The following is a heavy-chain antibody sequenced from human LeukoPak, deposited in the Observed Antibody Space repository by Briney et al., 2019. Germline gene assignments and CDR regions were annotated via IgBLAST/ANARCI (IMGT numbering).Heavy chain of an antibody. CDR1: GFTFSSHW. CDR2: IKQDGSEK. D-gene: IGHD1-7*01. V-gene: IGHV3-7*01. Sequence: GGSLRLSCAASGFTFSSHWMTWVRQAPGKGLEWVGKIKQDGSEKYYVDSVKGRFTISRDNAKNSLYLQMNSLRAEDTAFYYCARDSQAGTTDYWGQGTLVTVSS. J-gene: IGHJ4*02. CDR3: ARDSQAGTTDY.